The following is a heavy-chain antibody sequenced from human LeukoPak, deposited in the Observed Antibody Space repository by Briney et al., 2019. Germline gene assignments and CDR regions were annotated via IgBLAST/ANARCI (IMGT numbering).Heavy chain of an antibody. J-gene: IGHJ3*02. D-gene: IGHD2-2*02. V-gene: IGHV3-21*01. CDR2: ISSSSTYI. CDR1: GFTFSTYS. Sequence: GGSLRLSCAASGFTFSTYSMNWVRQAPGKGLEWVSSISSSSTYIYYADSVKGRFTISRDNAKNSLSLQMNSLTAEDTAVYYCARDRLYCSSTSCYRADAFDIWGQGTMVTVSS. CDR3: ARDRLYCSSTSCYRADAFDI.